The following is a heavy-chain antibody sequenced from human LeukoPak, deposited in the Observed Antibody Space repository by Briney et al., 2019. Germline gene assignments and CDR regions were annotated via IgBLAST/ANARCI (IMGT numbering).Heavy chain of an antibody. CDR1: GYTFTSYD. D-gene: IGHD3-9*01. CDR2: MNPNSGNT. J-gene: IGHJ6*02. Sequence: GASVKVSCKASGYTFTSYDINWVRQATGQGLEWMGWMNPNSGNTGYAQKFQGRVTMTRNTSISTAYMELSSLRSEDTAVYYCARGGGVRYFDWPVHYYYYYGMDVWGQGTTVTVSS. V-gene: IGHV1-8*01. CDR3: ARGGGVRYFDWPVHYYYYYGMDV.